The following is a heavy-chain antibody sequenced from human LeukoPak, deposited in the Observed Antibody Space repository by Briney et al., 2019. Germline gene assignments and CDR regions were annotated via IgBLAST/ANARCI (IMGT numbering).Heavy chain of an antibody. Sequence: ASVKVSCKASGYTFTDYYIHWVRQAPGQGLEWMGWVNPKSGGTRYAQNFQGRVTMTTDTSISTAYMELSRLRSDDTAVFFCARGAKCSGADCDSTKEYVYYLDYWGQGTLVTVSS. CDR3: ARGAKCSGADCDSTKEYVYYLDY. J-gene: IGHJ4*02. V-gene: IGHV1-2*02. CDR2: VNPKSGGT. CDR1: GYTFTDYY. D-gene: IGHD6-25*01.